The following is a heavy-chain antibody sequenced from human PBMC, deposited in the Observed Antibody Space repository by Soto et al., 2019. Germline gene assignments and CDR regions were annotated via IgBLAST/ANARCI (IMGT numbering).Heavy chain of an antibody. V-gene: IGHV1-3*01. Sequence: XSVKFSCKASGYSFTSYAMHWVRQAPGQRLEWMGWINAGNGNTKYSQKFQGRVTITRDTSASTAYMELSSLRSEDTAVYYCARDLGYSSHHPYYWGQGTLVTSPQ. J-gene: IGHJ4*02. CDR3: ARDLGYSSHHPYY. CDR1: GYSFTSYA. CDR2: INAGNGNT. D-gene: IGHD6-13*01.